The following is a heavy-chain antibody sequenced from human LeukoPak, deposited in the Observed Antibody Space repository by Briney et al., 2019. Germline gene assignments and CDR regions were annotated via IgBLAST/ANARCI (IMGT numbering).Heavy chain of an antibody. J-gene: IGHJ4*02. V-gene: IGHV3-30*18. Sequence: GGSLRLSCAASGLTFSSYGMHWVRQAPGKGLEWVAVISYDGSNKFYADSVKGRFTISRDNSKNTLYLQMNSLRVGDTAVYYCAKASTSSGYYYVRVDNWGQGTLVTVSA. CDR2: ISYDGSNK. CDR3: AKASTSSGYYYVRVDN. CDR1: GLTFSSYG. D-gene: IGHD3-22*01.